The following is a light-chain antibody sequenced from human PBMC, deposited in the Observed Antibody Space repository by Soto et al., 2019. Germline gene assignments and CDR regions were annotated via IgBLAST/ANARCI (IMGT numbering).Light chain of an antibody. V-gene: IGKV1-5*03. CDR1: QSVSNW. Sequence: DIQMTQSPSTLSASVGDRVTITCRASQSVSNWLAWYQQKPGKAPKLLIYKASSLGSGVPSRFSGSGSGTAFTLTISSLQPDDFATYYCQQYNSYTYTFGQGTKLEIK. J-gene: IGKJ2*01. CDR3: QQYNSYTYT. CDR2: KAS.